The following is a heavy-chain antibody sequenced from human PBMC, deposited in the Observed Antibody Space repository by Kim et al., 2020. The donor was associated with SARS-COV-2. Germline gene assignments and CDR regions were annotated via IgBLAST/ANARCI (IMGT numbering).Heavy chain of an antibody. CDR2: IHHSGGF. CDR1: GDSITNYY. CDR3: ARWGEQYRIKVNAFDV. J-gene: IGHJ3*01. V-gene: IGHV4-59*08. Sequence: SETLSLTCTVSGDSITNYYWNWIRQPPGKGLEWIGFIHHSGGFLYNPSLQSRLTLSVDTSNSQSSLKLNSVTAADTALYYCARWGEQYRIKVNAFDVWGQGTMVTVSS. D-gene: IGHD3-16*01.